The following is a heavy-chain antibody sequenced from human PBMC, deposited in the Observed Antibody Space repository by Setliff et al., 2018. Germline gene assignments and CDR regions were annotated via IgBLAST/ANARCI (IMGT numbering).Heavy chain of an antibody. D-gene: IGHD3-10*01. CDR2: LSYNGNA. CDR1: SGSISSDNYY. CDR3: ARRGYYYGWGDFNAFDI. Sequence: PSETLSLTCTVSSGSISSDNYYWGWIRQPPGKGLEWIGTLSYNGNAYYTPSLKSRVTISIDTSKNQFSLKLSSVTAADTAVYYCARRGYYYGWGDFNAFDIWGQGTMVTVSS. J-gene: IGHJ3*02. V-gene: IGHV4-39*01.